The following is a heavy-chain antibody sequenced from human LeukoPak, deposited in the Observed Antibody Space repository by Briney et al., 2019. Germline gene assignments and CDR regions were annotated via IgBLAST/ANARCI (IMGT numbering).Heavy chain of an antibody. D-gene: IGHD2-15*01. J-gene: IGHJ3*02. V-gene: IGHV1-2*06. CDR3: ARLGYSNPHFDI. Sequence: ASVTVSCTASGYTFTGYYMHWVRQAPGQGLEWMGRINPNSGGTNYAQKFQGRVTMTRDTSISTAYMELSRLRSDDTAVYYCARLGYSNPHFDIWGQGTMVTVSS. CDR2: INPNSGGT. CDR1: GYTFTGYY.